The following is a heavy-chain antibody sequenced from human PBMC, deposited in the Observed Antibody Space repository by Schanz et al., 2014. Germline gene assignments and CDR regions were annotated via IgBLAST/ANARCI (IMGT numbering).Heavy chain of an antibody. J-gene: IGHJ5*02. CDR2: ISGTGGDDT. CDR1: GFSFGTYA. D-gene: IGHD3-9*01. V-gene: IGHV3-23*01. Sequence: EVHLLESGGGLVQPGGSLRLSCAASGFSFGTYAMSWVRQAPGKGLLWVSSISGTGGDDTYYADSVKGRFTMSRDNSKNTLYLQMNSLRAGDAAVYYCAKAADWPVTRFDPWGQGTLVTVSS. CDR3: AKAADWPVTRFDP.